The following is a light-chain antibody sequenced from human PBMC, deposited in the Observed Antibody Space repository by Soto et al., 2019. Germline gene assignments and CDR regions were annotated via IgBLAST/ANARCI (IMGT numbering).Light chain of an antibody. V-gene: IGKV1-17*01. Sequence: DIQMMQSPSSLSASVGDRVTITCRASQSIRNDLGWYQQKPGKAPKLLIYAASSLQSGVPPRFSGSGSGTDFTLTISSLQPEDFAIYYCQQANRVPLSFGQGTRLEIK. CDR2: AAS. J-gene: IGKJ5*01. CDR3: QQANRVPLS. CDR1: QSIRND.